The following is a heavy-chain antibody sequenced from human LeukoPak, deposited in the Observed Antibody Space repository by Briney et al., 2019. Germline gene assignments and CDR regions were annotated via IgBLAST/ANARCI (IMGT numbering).Heavy chain of an antibody. J-gene: IGHJ1*01. CDR1: GGSFSGYY. V-gene: IGHV4-34*01. D-gene: IGHD5-18*01. CDR3: ARGPFLIQLWPRAEYFQH. CDR2: INHSGST. Sequence: PSETLSLTCAVYGGSFSGYYWSWIRQPPGKGLEWIGEINHSGSTNYNPSLKSRVTISVDTSKNQFSLKLSSVTAADTAVYYCARGPFLIQLWPRAEYFQHWGQGTLVTVSS.